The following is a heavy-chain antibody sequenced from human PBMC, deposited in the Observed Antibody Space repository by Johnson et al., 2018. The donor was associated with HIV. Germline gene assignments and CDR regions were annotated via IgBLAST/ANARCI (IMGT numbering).Heavy chain of an antibody. CDR1: GFTFSDYY. D-gene: IGHD2-15*01. CDR3: ARAYTYCAFYI. V-gene: IGHV3-11*04. J-gene: IGHJ3*02. Sequence: QVQLVESGGGLVKPGGSLRLSCAASGFTFSDYYMSWIRQAPGKGLEWVSSISSIGTTMYYADSVKGRFTISRNNVRNSLYLQMSSLRAADTAVYYCARAYTYCAFYIWGQGTMVTVSS. CDR2: ISSIGTTM.